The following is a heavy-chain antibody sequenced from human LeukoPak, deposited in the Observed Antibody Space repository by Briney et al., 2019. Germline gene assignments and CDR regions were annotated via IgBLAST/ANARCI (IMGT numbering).Heavy chain of an antibody. CDR1: GFTFSDYW. CDR2: ISNDGSTT. CDR3: ARDCGSTGCDY. J-gene: IGHJ4*02. V-gene: IGHV3-74*01. Sequence: GGSLRLSCAASGFTFSDYWMHWVRQAPGKGLVWVSRISNDGSTTTYADSVRGRFTISRDNAKNTSYLQMNSLRAEDTAVYYCARDCGSTGCDYWGQGTLVTVSS. D-gene: IGHD2-2*01.